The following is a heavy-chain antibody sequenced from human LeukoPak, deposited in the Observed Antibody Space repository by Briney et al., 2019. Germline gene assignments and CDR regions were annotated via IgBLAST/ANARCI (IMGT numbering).Heavy chain of an antibody. V-gene: IGHV4-59*01. Sequence: PSETLSLTRTVSGGSISSYYWSWIRQPPGKGLEWIGYIYYSGSTNYNPSLKSRVTISVDTSKNQFSLKLSSVTAADTAVYYCARGKWELRLGMDVWGQGTTVTVSS. CDR3: ARGKWELRLGMDV. CDR2: IYYSGST. CDR1: GGSISSYY. D-gene: IGHD1-26*01. J-gene: IGHJ6*02.